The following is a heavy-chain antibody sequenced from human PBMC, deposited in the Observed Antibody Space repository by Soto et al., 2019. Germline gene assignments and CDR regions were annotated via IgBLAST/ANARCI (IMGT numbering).Heavy chain of an antibody. V-gene: IGHV5-51*01. CDR3: ARLPAAAGTTRRGYYFDY. CDR2: IYPGDSDT. CDR1: GYSFTSYW. Sequence: VESLKISCKGSGYSFTSYWIGCVRQMPGKGLEWMGIIYPGDSDTRYSPSFQGQVTISADKSISTAYLQWSSLKASDTAMYYCARLPAAAGTTRRGYYFDYWGQGTLVTVSS. J-gene: IGHJ4*02. D-gene: IGHD6-13*01.